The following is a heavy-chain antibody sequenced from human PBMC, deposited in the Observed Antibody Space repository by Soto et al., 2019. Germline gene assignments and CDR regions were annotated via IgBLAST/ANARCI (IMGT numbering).Heavy chain of an antibody. Sequence: SVKVSCKASGGTFSSYAISWVRQAPGQGLEWMGGIIPIFGTANYAQKFQGRVTITADESTSTAYMELSSLRSEDTAVYYCAMSIYYYDSSGYSTIDYWGQGTLVTVS. D-gene: IGHD3-22*01. J-gene: IGHJ4*02. CDR1: GGTFSSYA. V-gene: IGHV1-69*13. CDR2: IIPIFGTA. CDR3: AMSIYYYDSSGYSTIDY.